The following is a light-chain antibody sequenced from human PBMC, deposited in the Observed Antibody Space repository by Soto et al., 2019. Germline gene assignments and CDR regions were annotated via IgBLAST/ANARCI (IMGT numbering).Light chain of an antibody. CDR1: QSVRSSY. CDR3: QHYGSSLLFT. CDR2: GAS. Sequence: EIVLTQSPGTLSLSPGERATLSCRASQSVRSSYLAWYQQKPGQAPRLLISGASSRATGIPDRFSGSGSGTDFTLTISRLEPEDFSVYYCQHYGSSLLFTFGPGTKVDIK. J-gene: IGKJ3*01. V-gene: IGKV3-20*01.